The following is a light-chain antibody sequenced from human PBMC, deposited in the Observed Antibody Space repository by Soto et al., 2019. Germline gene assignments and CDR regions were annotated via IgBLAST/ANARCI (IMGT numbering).Light chain of an antibody. J-gene: IGKJ4*01. CDR3: QQYDSSLL. V-gene: IGKV3-20*01. CDR2: GAS. CDR1: QSISSSF. Sequence: EIGLTQSPGTLSLSPGERATLSCRASQSISSSFLAWYQQKPGQAPRLLIYGASSRATGVPDRFSGSGSGTDFTLTISRLEPEDFAVYYCQQYDSSLLFGGGTKVEIK.